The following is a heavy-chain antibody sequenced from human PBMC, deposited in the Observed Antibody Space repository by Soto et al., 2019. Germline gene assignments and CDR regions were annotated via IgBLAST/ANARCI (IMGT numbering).Heavy chain of an antibody. J-gene: IGHJ5*02. Sequence: EVQLSEAGGDLRQPGGSLRLSCAASGFTFTNYAMTLVRHTPGKGLEWVSGISASGGLKYYADSVQGRFTGSRDNSKNIRYLQMDNLGEGDTALYYWARDVGAPSSWLDPWGQGTQVTVSS. CDR1: GFTFTNYA. V-gene: IGHV3-23*01. CDR2: ISASGGLK. CDR3: ARDVGAPSSWLDP. D-gene: IGHD1-26*01.